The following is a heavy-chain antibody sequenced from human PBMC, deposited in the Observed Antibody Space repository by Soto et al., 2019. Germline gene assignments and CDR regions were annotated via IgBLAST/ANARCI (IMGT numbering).Heavy chain of an antibody. J-gene: IGHJ4*02. Sequence: EVQLVESGGGIVQPGGSLRLSCAGSGFTFSGSWMHWVRQAPGKGPVWVSRINDDGSATSYADFVKGRFTISRDNAKDTLFLQMNGLRAEDTAVYYCARGIFGSGTANDYWGQGTLVTVSS. CDR1: GFTFSGSW. V-gene: IGHV3-74*01. CDR3: ARGIFGSGTANDY. CDR2: INDDGSAT. D-gene: IGHD3-10*01.